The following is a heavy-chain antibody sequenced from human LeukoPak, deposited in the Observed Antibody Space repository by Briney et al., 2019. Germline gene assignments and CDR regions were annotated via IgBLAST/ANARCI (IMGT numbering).Heavy chain of an antibody. V-gene: IGHV3-48*04. D-gene: IGHD3-22*01. CDR2: ISSSSSTI. J-gene: IGHJ4*02. CDR3: ARAPMGSSGSTPVY. Sequence: GGSLRLSCAASGFTFSSYSMNWVRQAPGKGLERVSYISSSSSTIYYADSVKGRFTISRDNAKNSLYLQMNSLRAEDTAVYYCARAPMGSSGSTPVYWGQGTLVTVSS. CDR1: GFTFSSYS.